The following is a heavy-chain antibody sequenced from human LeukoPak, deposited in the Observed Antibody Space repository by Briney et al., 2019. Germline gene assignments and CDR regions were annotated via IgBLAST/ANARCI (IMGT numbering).Heavy chain of an antibody. V-gene: IGHV3-7*01. CDR1: GFTFSSYW. Sequence: PGGSLRLSCAASGFTFSSYWMSWVRQAPGKGLEWVANIKQDGSEKYYVDSVKGRFTISRDNAKNSLYLQMNSLRAEDTAVYYCARVTYAGYYDILTGYSEAYYFDYWGQGTLVTVSS. D-gene: IGHD3-9*01. J-gene: IGHJ4*02. CDR2: IKQDGSEK. CDR3: ARVTYAGYYDILTGYSEAYYFDY.